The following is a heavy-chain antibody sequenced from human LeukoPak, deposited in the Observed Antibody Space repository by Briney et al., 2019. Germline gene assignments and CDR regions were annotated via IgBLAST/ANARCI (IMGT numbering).Heavy chain of an antibody. CDR3: ARGRKKGGSSDLDY. J-gene: IGHJ4*02. CDR1: GGSFSGYY. CDR2: INHSGST. Sequence: PSETLSLTCAVYGGSFSGYYWSWIRQPPGKGLEWIGEINHSGSTNYNPSLKSRVTISVDTSKNQFSLKLSSVTAADTAVYYCARGRKKGGSSDLDYWGQGTLVTVSS. D-gene: IGHD6-13*01. V-gene: IGHV4-34*01.